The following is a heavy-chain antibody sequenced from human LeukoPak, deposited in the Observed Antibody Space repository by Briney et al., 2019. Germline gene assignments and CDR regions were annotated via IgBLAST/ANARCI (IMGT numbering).Heavy chain of an antibody. V-gene: IGHV1-69*05. J-gene: IGHJ5*02. CDR3: ARGPRNWFDP. Sequence: GASVKVSCKASGGTFSSYAISWVRQAPGQGLEWMGGIIPIFGTANYAPKFQGRVTITTDESTSTAYMELSSLRSEDTAVYYCARGPRNWFDPWGQGTLVTVSS. CDR1: GGTFSSYA. CDR2: IIPIFGTA.